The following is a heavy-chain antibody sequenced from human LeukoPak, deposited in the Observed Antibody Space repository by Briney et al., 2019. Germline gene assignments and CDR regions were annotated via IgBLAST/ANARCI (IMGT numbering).Heavy chain of an antibody. CDR3: ARDSSTVTTRHFDY. V-gene: IGHV4-59*01. Sequence: PSETLSLTCTVSGGSINSYYWTWIRQPPGKGLECIGYVYYTGRTYYNPSLKSRVTISVDTSKNQFSLKLNSVTAADTAVYYCARDSSTVTTRHFDYWGQGTLVTVSS. J-gene: IGHJ4*02. CDR1: GGSINSYY. D-gene: IGHD4-17*01. CDR2: VYYTGRT.